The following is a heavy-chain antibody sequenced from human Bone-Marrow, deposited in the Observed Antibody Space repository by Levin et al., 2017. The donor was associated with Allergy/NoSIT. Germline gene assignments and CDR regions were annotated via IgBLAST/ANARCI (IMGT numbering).Heavy chain of an antibody. CDR2: IKQDGTET. CDR1: GFTFSNYW. V-gene: IGHV3-7*01. J-gene: IGHJ4*02. D-gene: IGHD2-8*02. Sequence: PGESLKISCTASGFTFSNYWMIWVRQAPGKGLEWVASIKQDGTETNYVDSLEGRFDASRDNAKNSLYLQMYSLRVEDTAMYFCARAGWRHGVVDGSGVDYWGQGTLVTVSS. CDR3: ARAGWRHGVVDGSGVDY.